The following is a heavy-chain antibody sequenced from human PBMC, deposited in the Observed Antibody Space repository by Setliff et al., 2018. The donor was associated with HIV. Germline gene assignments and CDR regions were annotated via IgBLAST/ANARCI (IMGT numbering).Heavy chain of an antibody. CDR1: GFTFNNYA. CDR3: TTGWDPSF. D-gene: IGHD1-26*01. CDR2: IKSKTDGGTT. V-gene: IGHV3-15*01. J-gene: IGHJ4*02. Sequence: PGGSLRLSCAASGFTFNNYALHWVRQAPGKGLEWVGCIKSKTDGGTTDYAAPVKGRFTISRDDSKNTLYLQMNSLKTEDTAVYYCTTGWDPSFWGQGTLVTVSS.